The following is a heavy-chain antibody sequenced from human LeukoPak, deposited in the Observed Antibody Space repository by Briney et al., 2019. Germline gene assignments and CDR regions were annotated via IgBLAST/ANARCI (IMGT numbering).Heavy chain of an antibody. V-gene: IGHV1-69*05. D-gene: IGHD4-11*01. CDR2: IIPIFGTA. CDR1: GGTFSSYA. J-gene: IGHJ6*03. CDR3: ARGRTTPRYYYYYYMDV. Sequence: GASVKVSCKASGGTFSSYAISWVRQAPGQGLEWMGGIIPIFGTANYAQKFQGRVTVTTDESTSTAYMELSSLRSEDTAVYYCARGRTTPRYYYYYYMDVWGKGTTVTVSS.